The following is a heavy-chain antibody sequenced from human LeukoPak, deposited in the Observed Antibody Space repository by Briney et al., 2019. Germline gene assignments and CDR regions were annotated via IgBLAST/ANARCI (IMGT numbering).Heavy chain of an antibody. CDR2: AYYRSKWYN. CDR1: VDSVSSNSAA. J-gene: IGHJ5*02. CDR3: ARSRGYSRGWYWFEP. Sequence: SQTLSLTCALSVDSVSSNSAAWNWIRQSPSRGLGLQGRAYYRSKWYNDYAVSVKSRITIKPDSSKNQFSLQLNSVTPEGTAVYYCARSRGYSRGWYWFEPWGQGTLGTVS. D-gene: IGHD6-19*01. V-gene: IGHV6-1*01.